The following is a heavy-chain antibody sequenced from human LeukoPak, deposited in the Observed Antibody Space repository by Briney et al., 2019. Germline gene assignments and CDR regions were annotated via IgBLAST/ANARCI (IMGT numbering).Heavy chain of an antibody. J-gene: IGHJ4*02. CDR3: ARDGCVWESGIDYGWFDY. D-gene: IGHD4-17*01. Sequence: GGSLRLSCEASGFTFSSNWMSWVRQAPGKGLEWVANIKQDGTKKYYVDSVKGRFTISRDNAKNSLYLQMSSLSAEDTAVYYCARDGCVWESGIDYGWFDYWGQGSLVTVSS. CDR2: IKQDGTKK. CDR1: GFTFSSNW. V-gene: IGHV3-7*05.